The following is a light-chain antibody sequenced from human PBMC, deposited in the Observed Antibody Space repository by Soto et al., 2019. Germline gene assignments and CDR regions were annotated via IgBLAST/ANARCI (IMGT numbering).Light chain of an antibody. CDR3: QQYASSMVST. V-gene: IGKV3-20*01. J-gene: IGKJ2*01. CDR2: GAY. CDR1: QSFSTNY. Sequence: ESALKQSPGTLSLSPGESATLSGRASQSFSTNYVAWYQHKAGQAPRLLIYGAYTRATGIGAGFSGSGSGTDYTLTISRLEPEHLAVSYCQQYASSMVSTFGEGTKLEVK.